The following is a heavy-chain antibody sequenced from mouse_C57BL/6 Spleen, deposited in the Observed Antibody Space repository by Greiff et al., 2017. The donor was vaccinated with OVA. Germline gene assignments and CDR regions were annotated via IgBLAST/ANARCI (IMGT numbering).Heavy chain of an antibody. D-gene: IGHD1-1*01. CDR2: INPNNGGT. J-gene: IGHJ1*03. CDR1: GYTFTDYY. V-gene: IGHV1-26*01. Sequence: VQLQQSGPELVKPGASVKISCKASGYTFTDYYMNWVKQSHGKSLEWIGDINPNNGGTSYNQKFKGKATLTVDKSSSTAYMERRSLTSEDSAVYYCARGGYGSSYGYFDVWGTGTTVTVSS. CDR3: ARGGYGSSYGYFDV.